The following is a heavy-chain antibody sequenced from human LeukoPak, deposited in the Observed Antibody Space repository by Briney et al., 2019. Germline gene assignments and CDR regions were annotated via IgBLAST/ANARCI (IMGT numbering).Heavy chain of an antibody. CDR3: ARHHRLYSINYYYYGMDV. CDR1: GFTVSSNY. Sequence: GGSLRLSCAASGFTVSSNYMSWVRQAPGKGLEWVSVIYSGGSTYYADSVKGRFTISRDNSKNTLYLQMNSLRAEDTAVYYCARHHRLYSINYYYYGMDVWGQGTTVTVSS. D-gene: IGHD2-2*02. V-gene: IGHV3-66*04. CDR2: IYSGGST. J-gene: IGHJ6*02.